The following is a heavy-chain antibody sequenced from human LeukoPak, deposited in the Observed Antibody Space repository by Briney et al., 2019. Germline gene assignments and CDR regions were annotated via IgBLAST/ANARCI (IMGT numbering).Heavy chain of an antibody. CDR3: ARGPRFDP. J-gene: IGHJ5*02. CDR2: ISPDTGNT. Sequence: ASVKVSCKASGYTFTIYEFNWVRQAPGQGLEWLGYISPDTGNTGYAQKFQGRVTMTRDTSISTTYMELSSLTSEDTAAYYCARGPRFDPWGQGTLVTVSS. CDR1: GYTFTIYE. V-gene: IGHV1-8*01.